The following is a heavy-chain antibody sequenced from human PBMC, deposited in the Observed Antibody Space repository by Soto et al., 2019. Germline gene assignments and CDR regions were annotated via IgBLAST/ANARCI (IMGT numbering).Heavy chain of an antibody. J-gene: IGHJ5*02. CDR2: IYYSGST. Sequence: SGTLSLTCTVSGGSVSSGSYDWSWIRQPPGKGLEWIGYIYYSGSTNYNPSLKSRVTISVDTSKNQFSLKLSSVTAADTAVYYCARVKVGYSSSRGDWFDPWGQGTLVTVSS. CDR1: GGSVSSGSYD. D-gene: IGHD6-13*01. CDR3: ARVKVGYSSSRGDWFDP. V-gene: IGHV4-61*01.